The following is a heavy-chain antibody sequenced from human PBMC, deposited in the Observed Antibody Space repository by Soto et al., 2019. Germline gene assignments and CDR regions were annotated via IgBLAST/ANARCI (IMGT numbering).Heavy chain of an antibody. CDR2: VGPYYGST. CDR3: SRGDYLHDL. Sequence: QVQLVQSGAEVKRPGASVRVSCKASGYRFTSAGINWVRQAPGQGLEWMGWVGPYYGSTKYARKFQGRVTMTTDMSTTTASMELRSLTVDDTAVYFCSRGDYLHDLWGQGTLVTVSS. V-gene: IGHV1-18*01. CDR1: GYRFTSAG. J-gene: IGHJ5*02. D-gene: IGHD4-17*01.